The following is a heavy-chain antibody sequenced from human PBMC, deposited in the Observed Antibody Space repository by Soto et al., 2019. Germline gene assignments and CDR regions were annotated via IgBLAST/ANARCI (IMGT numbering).Heavy chain of an antibody. Sequence: SETLSLTCTVSGGSFKSGSYSWSWVRQPPGKGLEWIGYVYHTGRTGYNPSLKSRVSISMDTSKNQFSLDLDSVTAADTAVYFCARDFAYFDSWGQGTLVTVSS. CDR3: ARDFAYFDS. CDR2: VYHTGRT. V-gene: IGHV4-61*01. CDR1: GGSFKSGSYS. D-gene: IGHD3-3*01. J-gene: IGHJ4*02.